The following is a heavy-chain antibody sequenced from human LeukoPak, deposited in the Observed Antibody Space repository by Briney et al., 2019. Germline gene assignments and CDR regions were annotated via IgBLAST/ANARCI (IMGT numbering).Heavy chain of an antibody. CDR2: IYYSGST. D-gene: IGHD2-2*01. V-gene: IGHV4-59*01. Sequence: SETLSLTCTVSGGSISSYYWSWIRQPPGKGLEWIGYIYYSGSTNYNPSLKSRVTISVDTSKNQFSLKLSSVTAADTAVYYCAKGGPGSTHYFESWGQGTLVTVSS. CDR3: AKGGPGSTHYFES. CDR1: GGSISSYY. J-gene: IGHJ4*02.